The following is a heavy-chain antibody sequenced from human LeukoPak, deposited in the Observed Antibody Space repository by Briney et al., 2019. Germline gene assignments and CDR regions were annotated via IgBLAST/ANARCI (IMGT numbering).Heavy chain of an antibody. CDR1: GITLSNYG. CDR3: AKRGVVIRVILVGFHKEANYFDS. J-gene: IGHJ4*02. V-gene: IGHV3-23*01. Sequence: PGGSLRLSCAVSGITLSNYGMSWVRQAPGKGLEWIAGISGSGGRTNYADPVKGRFTVSRDNPKNTLYLQMNSLRAEDTAVYFCAKRGVVIRVILVGFHKEANYFDSWGQGALVTVSP. CDR2: ISGSGGRT. D-gene: IGHD3-22*01.